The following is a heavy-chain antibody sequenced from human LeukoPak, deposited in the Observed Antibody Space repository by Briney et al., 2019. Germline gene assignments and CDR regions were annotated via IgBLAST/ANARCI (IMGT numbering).Heavy chain of an antibody. V-gene: IGHV4-34*01. CDR2: INHSGST. J-gene: IGHJ4*02. CDR1: GGSFSGYY. CDR3: ARGSSRYYYGSGSYYSLGY. Sequence: KPSETLSLTCAVYGGSFSGYYWSWIRQPPGKGLEWIGEINHSGSTNYNPSLKSRVTISADTSKNQFSLKLSSVTAADTAVYYCARGSSRYYYGSGSYYSLGYWGQGTLVTVSS. D-gene: IGHD3-10*01.